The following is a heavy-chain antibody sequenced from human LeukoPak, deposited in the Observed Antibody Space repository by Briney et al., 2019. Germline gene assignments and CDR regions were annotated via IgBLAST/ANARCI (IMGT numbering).Heavy chain of an antibody. CDR2: ISWNSGSI. V-gene: IGHV3-9*03. D-gene: IGHD2-8*02. CDR1: GFTFDDYA. CDR3: AKDEFVASDFTGAFDI. J-gene: IGHJ3*02. Sequence: GGSLRLSCAASGFTFDDYAMHWVRQAPGKGLEWVSGISWNSGSIDYADSVKGRFTISRDNAKNSLYLQMNSMRAEDMALYYCAKDEFVASDFTGAFDIWGQGTMVTVSS.